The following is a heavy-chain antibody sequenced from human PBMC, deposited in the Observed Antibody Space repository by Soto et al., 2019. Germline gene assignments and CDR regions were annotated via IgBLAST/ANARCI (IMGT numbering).Heavy chain of an antibody. D-gene: IGHD1-1*01. J-gene: IGHJ4*02. CDR1: GFIFSNYA. CDR2: ISGSGATT. V-gene: IGHV3-23*01. CDR3: TKGGIPRRYNIPKVDFDY. Sequence: GGSLRLSCAASGFIFSNYAMSWVRQAPGRGLEWVSAISGSGATTYYPDSVKGRFTISRDNSKNTLYLQMDNLRADDTAVYYCTKGGIPRRYNIPKVDFDYWGQGSLVTVSS.